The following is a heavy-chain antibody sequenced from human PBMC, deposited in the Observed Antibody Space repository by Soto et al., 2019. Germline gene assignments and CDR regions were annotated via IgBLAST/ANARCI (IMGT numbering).Heavy chain of an antibody. J-gene: IGHJ2*01. Sequence: EVQLLESGGGLVQPGGSLRLSCAASGFTFSSYAMSWVRQAPGKGLEWVSAISGSGGSTYYADSVKGRFTISRDNSKNTLYLQMNSLRAEDTAVYYCAKGRCGEKLYSSSCLHFDLWGRGTLVTVSS. CDR1: GFTFSSYA. CDR3: AKGRCGEKLYSSSCLHFDL. V-gene: IGHV3-23*01. D-gene: IGHD6-13*01. CDR2: ISGSGGST.